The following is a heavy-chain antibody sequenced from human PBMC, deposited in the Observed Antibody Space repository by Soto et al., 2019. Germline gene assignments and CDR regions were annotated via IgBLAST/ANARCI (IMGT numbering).Heavy chain of an antibody. Sequence: GASVKVSCKASGYTFTSYGISWVRQAPGQGLEWMGWISAYNGNTNYAQKLQGRVTMTTDTSTSTAYMELRSLRSDDTAVYYCARDKAGIVATISGGLDYWGQGTLVTV. CDR3: ARDKAGIVATISGGLDY. CDR1: GYTFTSYG. D-gene: IGHD5-12*01. V-gene: IGHV1-18*01. J-gene: IGHJ4*02. CDR2: ISAYNGNT.